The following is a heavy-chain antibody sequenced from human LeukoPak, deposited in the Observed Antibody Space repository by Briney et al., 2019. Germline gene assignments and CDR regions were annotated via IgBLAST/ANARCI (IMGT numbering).Heavy chain of an antibody. CDR3: ARAYCSGGSCDFDY. Sequence: PSETLSLTCTVSGGSISNYYWSWIRQPAGKGLEWIGRKYARGDSNYNPPLQSRVTMSVDTSKNQFSLKLRSVTAADTAVYYCARAYCSGGSCDFDYWGQGTLVTVSS. V-gene: IGHV4-4*07. D-gene: IGHD2-15*01. J-gene: IGHJ4*02. CDR2: KYARGDS. CDR1: GGSISNYY.